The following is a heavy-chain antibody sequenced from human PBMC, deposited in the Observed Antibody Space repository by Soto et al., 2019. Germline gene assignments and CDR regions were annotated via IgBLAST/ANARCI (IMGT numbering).Heavy chain of an antibody. Sequence: EVQLLDSGGGLVQPGGSLRLSCAASGFTFSSYGMSWVRQAPGKGLEWVAGIPVIGERRYYADSVKDRFTISRDNAKNPLYLQMNSLRVEDAAVYFCAREGDRYGTVCFDSWGQGTLVTVSS. D-gene: IGHD1-1*01. V-gene: IGHV3-23*01. J-gene: IGHJ4*02. CDR1: GFTFSSYG. CDR2: IPVIGERR. CDR3: AREGDRYGTVCFDS.